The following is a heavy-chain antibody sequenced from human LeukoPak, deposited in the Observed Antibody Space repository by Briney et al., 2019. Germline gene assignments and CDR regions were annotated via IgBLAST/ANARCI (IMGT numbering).Heavy chain of an antibody. D-gene: IGHD2-21*02. CDR2: ISGSGGST. Sequence: GGSLRLSCAASGFTFSSYAMSWARQAPGKGLEWVSAISGSGGSTYYADSVKGRFTISRDNSKNTLYLQMNSMRAEDTAVYYCAKVRLAYCDGDCYWSTEDAFDIWGQGTMVTVSS. J-gene: IGHJ3*02. CDR1: GFTFSSYA. CDR3: AKVRLAYCDGDCYWSTEDAFDI. V-gene: IGHV3-23*01.